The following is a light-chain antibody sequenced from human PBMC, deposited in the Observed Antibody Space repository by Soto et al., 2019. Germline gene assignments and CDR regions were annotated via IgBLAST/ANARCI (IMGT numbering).Light chain of an antibody. CDR1: QGISNY. CDR2: RAS. CDR3: QQRNSNPL. Sequence: IQLTQSPSSLSASVGDRVTITCRASQGISNYLAWYQQEPGKAPKLLMYRASTFQSGVPSRFSGSGPGTDVSLSISNLPPEDFTTNYCQQRNSNPLFGPGTKVEIK. J-gene: IGKJ3*01. V-gene: IGKV1-9*01.